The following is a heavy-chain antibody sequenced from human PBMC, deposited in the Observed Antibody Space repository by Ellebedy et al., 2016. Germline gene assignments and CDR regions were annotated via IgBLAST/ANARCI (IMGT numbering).Heavy chain of an antibody. D-gene: IGHD6-19*01. CDR2: IHTGTGNP. CDR1: GYTFTSIS. V-gene: IGHV7-4-1*02. J-gene: IGHJ4*02. CDR3: ARDIGAVAENY. Sequence: ASVKVSCKASGYTFTSISMNWVRQAPGQGLEWMGWIHTGTGNPTYAQGFTGRFVFSLDTSVSTAYLQIKSLQAEDTAVYYCARDIGAVAENYWGQGTLVTVSS.